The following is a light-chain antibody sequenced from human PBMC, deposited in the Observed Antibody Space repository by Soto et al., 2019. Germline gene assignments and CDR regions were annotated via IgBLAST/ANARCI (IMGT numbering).Light chain of an antibody. CDR3: QQYGSSPLYT. J-gene: IGKJ2*01. V-gene: IGKV3-20*01. Sequence: EIVLTQSPGTLSLSPGERDTISCRASQSVSSSYLAWYQQKPGQAPRLLIYGASSMATGIPDRFSGSGSGTDFTLTISSMEPEDFAVYYCQQYGSSPLYTFGQGTTLEIK. CDR2: GAS. CDR1: QSVSSSY.